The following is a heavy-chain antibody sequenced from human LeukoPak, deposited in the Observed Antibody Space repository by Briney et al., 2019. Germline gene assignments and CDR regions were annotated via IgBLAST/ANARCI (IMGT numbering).Heavy chain of an antibody. CDR1: GFTFRSYA. V-gene: IGHV3-23*01. CDR3: AKGTFGPVSGYYGMDV. D-gene: IGHD3/OR15-3a*01. CDR2: ISGSGDST. J-gene: IGHJ6*01. Sequence: GGSLRLSCAASGFTFRSYAMNWVRQAPGKGLEWVSVISGSGDSTYYADSVKGRFTISRDNSKNTLYLQMNSLRAEDTAVYYCAKGTFGPVSGYYGMDVRGQGTTVTVSS.